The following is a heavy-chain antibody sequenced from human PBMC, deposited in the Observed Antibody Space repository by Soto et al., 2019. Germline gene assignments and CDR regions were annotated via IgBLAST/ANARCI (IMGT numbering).Heavy chain of an antibody. CDR3: AKDRGSYWRRPPFDY. CDR1: GFTFNSYG. CDR2: IWYDGTNK. Sequence: QVQLVESGGGVVQPGMSLRLSCAASGFTFNSYGMHWVRQAPGKGLEWVALIWYDGTNKYYSDSVKGRFTISRDNSKNTLFLQMNSLRAEDTAVYYCAKDRGSYWRRPPFDYWGQGTLVTVSS. J-gene: IGHJ4*02. V-gene: IGHV3-30*18. D-gene: IGHD1-26*01.